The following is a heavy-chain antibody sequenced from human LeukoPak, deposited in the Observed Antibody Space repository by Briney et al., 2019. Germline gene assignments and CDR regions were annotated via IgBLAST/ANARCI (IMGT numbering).Heavy chain of an antibody. V-gene: IGHV3-7*01. CDR3: ARVQWELRGVGSYFEY. CDR1: EFTFSSYW. Sequence: PGGSLRLSCVVSEFTFSSYWMSWVRQAPGKGLEWEANIKQDGSEKYYVDSVKGRFTMSRDNAKNSLYLQMNSLRAEDTAVYYCARVQWELRGVGSYFEYWGQGALVTVSS. J-gene: IGHJ4*02. CDR2: IKQDGSEK. D-gene: IGHD1-26*01.